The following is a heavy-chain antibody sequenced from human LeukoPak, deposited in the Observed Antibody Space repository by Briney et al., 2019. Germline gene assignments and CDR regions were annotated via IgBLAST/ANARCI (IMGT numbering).Heavy chain of an antibody. CDR3: ARHLIDSSGYYNPFDY. J-gene: IGHJ4*02. Sequence: KPSETLSLTCTVSGGSISSSSYYWGWIRQPPGKGLEWIGSIYYSGSTYYNPSLKSRVTISVDTSKNQFSLKLSSVTAADTAVYYCARHLIDSSGYYNPFDYWGQGTLVTVSS. D-gene: IGHD3-22*01. CDR2: IYYSGST. CDR1: GGSISSSSYY. V-gene: IGHV4-39*01.